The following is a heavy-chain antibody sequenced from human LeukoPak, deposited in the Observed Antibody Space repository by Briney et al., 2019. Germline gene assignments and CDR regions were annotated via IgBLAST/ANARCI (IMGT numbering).Heavy chain of an antibody. CDR1: GGSISSGGYY. V-gene: IGHV4-31*03. Sequence: KSSETLSLTCTVSGGSISSGGYYWSWIRQHPGKGLEWIGYIYYSGSTHYHPSLKSRVTISVDTSKNQFSLKLSSVTAADTAVYYCARDLRLAYCGGDCYSNYYYYYGMDVWGQGTTVTVSS. D-gene: IGHD2-21*02. J-gene: IGHJ6*02. CDR2: IYYSGST. CDR3: ARDLRLAYCGGDCYSNYYYYYGMDV.